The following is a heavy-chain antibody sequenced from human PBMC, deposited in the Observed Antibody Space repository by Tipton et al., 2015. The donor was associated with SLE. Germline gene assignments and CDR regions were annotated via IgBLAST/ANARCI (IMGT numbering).Heavy chain of an antibody. CDR3: VKDGPRYWNYNYYFDL. Sequence: GSLRLSCAASGFTFSDYGIHWVRQAPGKGLEWVSVTYSGGPTYYADSVKGRFTISRDNSKNTVYLQLSSLRAGDTATYYCVKDGPRYWNYNYYFDLWGRGTLVTVSS. CDR1: GFTFSDYG. D-gene: IGHD1-7*01. CDR2: TYSGGPT. V-gene: IGHV3-23*03. J-gene: IGHJ2*01.